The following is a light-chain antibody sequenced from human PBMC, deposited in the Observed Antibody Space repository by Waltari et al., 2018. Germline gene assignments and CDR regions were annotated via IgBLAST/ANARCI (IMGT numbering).Light chain of an antibody. V-gene: IGKV4-1*01. CDR2: WAS. Sequence: DIVMSESPDSLAVSLGESATTNCKSSQSVLYSSNNNNYLAWYQQKPGQPPKLLIYWASPRESGVPDRFSGSVSGTDFTLTISSLQAEDVAVYYCQHYYSPPWAFGQGTKVEIK. CDR3: QHYYSPPWA. CDR1: QSVLYSSNNNNY. J-gene: IGKJ1*01.